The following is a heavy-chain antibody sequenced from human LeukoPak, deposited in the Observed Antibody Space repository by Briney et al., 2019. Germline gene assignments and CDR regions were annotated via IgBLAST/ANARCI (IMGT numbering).Heavy chain of an antibody. CDR3: VGVWRGYYIDY. Sequence: GGSLRLSCAASRVIFSDHHMVWVRQAPGKGLEWVGRVRNKANTYTTNYAASVKGRFSITRDDSMNSLYLQMNSLKTEDTAVYCSVGVWRGYYIDYWGQGTLVTVSS. CDR1: RVIFSDHH. CDR2: VRNKANTYTT. D-gene: IGHD3-10*01. J-gene: IGHJ4*02. V-gene: IGHV3-72*01.